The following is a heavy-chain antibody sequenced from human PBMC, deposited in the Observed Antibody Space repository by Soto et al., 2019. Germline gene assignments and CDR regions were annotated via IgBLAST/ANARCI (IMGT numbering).Heavy chain of an antibody. CDR1: GYTFTSYY. CDR2: INPSGGST. V-gene: IGHV1-46*01. Sequence: ASVTVSCKASGYTFTSYYMHWVRQAPGQGLEWMGIINPSGGSTSYAQKFQGRVTMTRDTSTSTVYMELSSLGSEDTAGYYCARGVPDGIAAAKKHKDPLVYWGQGTLVTVSS. J-gene: IGHJ4*02. D-gene: IGHD6-13*01. CDR3: ARGVPDGIAAAKKHKDPLVY.